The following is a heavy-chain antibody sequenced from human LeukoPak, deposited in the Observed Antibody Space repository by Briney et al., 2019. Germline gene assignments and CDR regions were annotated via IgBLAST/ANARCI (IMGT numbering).Heavy chain of an antibody. V-gene: IGHV3-33*01. J-gene: IGHJ5*02. CDR3: ARDLGEGWFDP. CDR2: IWYDGSNK. Sequence: GGSLRLSCAASGFTFSSYGMHWVRQAPGKGLEWVVVIWYDGSNKYYADSVKGRFTISRDNSKNTLYLQMNSLRAEDTAVYYCARDLGEGWFDPWGQGTLVTVSS. CDR1: GFTFSSYG. D-gene: IGHD3-16*01.